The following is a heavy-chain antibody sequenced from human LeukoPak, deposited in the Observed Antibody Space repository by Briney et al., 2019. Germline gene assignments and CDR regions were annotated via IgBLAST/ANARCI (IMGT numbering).Heavy chain of an antibody. CDR3: ATISRTVVASFDY. CDR1: GFIFSSYE. J-gene: IGHJ4*02. Sequence: GGPLRLSCAASGFIFSSYEMNWVRQAPGKGLQWVSYISQDGSSIFYADSVKGRFTISRDNAKNSLYLQMNSLGVEDTAVYYCATISRTVVASFDYRGLEILVTVSS. D-gene: IGHD3-22*01. CDR2: ISQDGSSI. V-gene: IGHV3-48*03.